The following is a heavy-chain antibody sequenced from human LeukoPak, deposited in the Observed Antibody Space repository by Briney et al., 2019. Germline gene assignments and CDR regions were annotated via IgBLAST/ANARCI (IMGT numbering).Heavy chain of an antibody. CDR2: IKQDGSEK. V-gene: IGHV3-7*04. Sequence: GGSLRLSCAASGFTFSSYWMSWVRQAPGKGLEWVANIKQDGSEKYYVDSVKGRFTISRDNAKNSLSLQMNSLRAEDTAVYYCARGYGDYGGEDFDYWGPGTLVTVSS. J-gene: IGHJ4*02. CDR1: GFTFSSYW. D-gene: IGHD4-17*01. CDR3: ARGYGDYGGEDFDY.